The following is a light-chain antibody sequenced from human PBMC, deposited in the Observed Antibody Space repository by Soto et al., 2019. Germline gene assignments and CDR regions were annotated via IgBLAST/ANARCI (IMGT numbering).Light chain of an antibody. Sequence: ETVMTQSPATLSVSPGERATLSCRASQSVSSKLAWDQQNPGQAPRLLIYGASTMATGIPAMFSGSGSGTEFPLTLIRLQSEDVAVYYWQQHNNLRTWTFVHGTKVEIK. CDR1: QSVSSK. J-gene: IGKJ1*01. CDR2: GAS. CDR3: QQHNNLRTWT. V-gene: IGKV3-15*01.